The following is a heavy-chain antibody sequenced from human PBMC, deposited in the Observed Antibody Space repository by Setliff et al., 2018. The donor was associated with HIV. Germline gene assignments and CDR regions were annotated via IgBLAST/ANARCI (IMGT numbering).Heavy chain of an antibody. CDR3: ARHHYSNWFDP. D-gene: IGHD2-15*01. J-gene: IGHJ5*02. CDR1: GGSISSSRYY. Sequence: SETLSLTCTVSGGSISSSRYYWGWIRQPPGKGLEWIGIVHYSGAAYYNPSPKSRVTISVDTSQNQFSLKLSSVTAADTAVYYCARHHYSNWFDPWGQGALVTVSS. V-gene: IGHV4-39*01. CDR2: VHYSGAA.